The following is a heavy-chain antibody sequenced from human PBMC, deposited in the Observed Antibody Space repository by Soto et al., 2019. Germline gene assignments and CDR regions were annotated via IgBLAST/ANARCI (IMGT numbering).Heavy chain of an antibody. CDR2: IYYSGTT. CDR1: GGSISTYY. D-gene: IGHD3-10*01. V-gene: IGHV4-59*01. Sequence: QVQLQESGPGLVKPSETLSLTCTVSGGSISTYYWSWIRQPPGKGLEWIGYIYYSGTTNYNPSLKSRVTISLDTSKTQFSLKLPSVTAADTAVYYCARGDGELLSFLDYWGQGTLVTVSS. J-gene: IGHJ4*02. CDR3: ARGDGELLSFLDY.